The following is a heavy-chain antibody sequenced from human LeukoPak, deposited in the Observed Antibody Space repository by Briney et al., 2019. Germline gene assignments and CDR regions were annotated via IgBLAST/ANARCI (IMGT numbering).Heavy chain of an antibody. CDR2: ISSSSSYI. Sequence: PGGSLRLSCAASGFPFSSYSMNWVRQAPGKGLEWVSSISSSSSYIYYADSVKGRFTISRDNAKNALYLQMNSLRAKDTAVYYCARDYVWGSYRYKDYWGQGTLVTVSS. CDR1: GFPFSSYS. J-gene: IGHJ4*02. V-gene: IGHV3-21*01. CDR3: ARDYVWGSYRYKDY. D-gene: IGHD3-16*02.